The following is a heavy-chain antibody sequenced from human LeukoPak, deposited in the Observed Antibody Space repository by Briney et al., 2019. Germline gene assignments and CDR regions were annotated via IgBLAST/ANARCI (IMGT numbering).Heavy chain of an antibody. V-gene: IGHV5-51*01. J-gene: IGHJ4*02. CDR2: IYPNDSNT. CDR1: GYSFTSYW. D-gene: IGHD5-24*01. Sequence: GESLKISFKASGYSFTSYWIGWVRQMPGKGLEWMGIIYPNDSNTRYSPSFQGQVTISADKSVSTAYLQWTSLQASDTAMYYCAKLSSTPGYNPFDYWGQGTLVTVSS. CDR3: AKLSSTPGYNPFDY.